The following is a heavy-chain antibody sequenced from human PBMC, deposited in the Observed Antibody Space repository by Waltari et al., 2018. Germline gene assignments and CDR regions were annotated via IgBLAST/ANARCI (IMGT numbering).Heavy chain of an antibody. CDR3: AGDKY. J-gene: IGHJ4*02. CDR1: GFTFSSNW. CDR2: INQDGSKK. Sequence: EVQLVESGGGLVQPGGSLRLSCAASGFTFSSNWMTWVRQAPGKGQEEVDNINQDGSKKDYVDSVKGRFTISRDNAKNSLYLQMNSLRAEDTAVYYCAGDKYWGQGTLVTVSS. V-gene: IGHV3-7*01.